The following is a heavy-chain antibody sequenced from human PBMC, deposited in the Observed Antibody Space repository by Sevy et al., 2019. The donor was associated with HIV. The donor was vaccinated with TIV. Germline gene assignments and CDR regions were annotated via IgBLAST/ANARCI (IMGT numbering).Heavy chain of an antibody. CDR2: ISWSSGNI. Sequence: GGSLRLSCAASGFTFDDYTMNWVRQAPGKGLEWVSGISWSSGNIAYADSVGGRFTISRDNAKNSLYLQMNSLGVEDTALYYCVKDRSGSYSFDYWGQGTLVTVSS. J-gene: IGHJ4*02. D-gene: IGHD1-26*01. V-gene: IGHV3-9*01. CDR1: GFTFDDYT. CDR3: VKDRSGSYSFDY.